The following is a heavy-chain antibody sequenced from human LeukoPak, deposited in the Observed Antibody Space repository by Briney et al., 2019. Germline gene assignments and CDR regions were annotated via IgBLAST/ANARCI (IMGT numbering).Heavy chain of an antibody. D-gene: IGHD1-14*01. Sequence: TGGSLRLSCAASGFTVITNDMTWVRQAPGKGLEWVPVLYSDGNTKYADSVQGRLTISRDNSKNTLYLEMNSLSPDDTAVYYCARGVEPLGANTLAYWGQGTLVTVSS. J-gene: IGHJ4*02. CDR2: LYSDGNT. CDR1: GFTVITND. V-gene: IGHV3-53*01. CDR3: ARGVEPLGANTLAY.